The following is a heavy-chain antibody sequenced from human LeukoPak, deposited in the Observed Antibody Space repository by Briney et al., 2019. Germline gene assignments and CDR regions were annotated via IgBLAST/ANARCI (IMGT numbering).Heavy chain of an antibody. CDR2: ISRSSSEI. CDR1: GFTLSSHT. CDR3: AKDFRVAEELWFGELWNAFDI. V-gene: IGHV3-48*01. D-gene: IGHD3-10*01. J-gene: IGHJ3*02. Sequence: GGSLRLSCAASGFTLSSHTMNWVRQAPGKGLEWVSDISRSSSEIHYADSVTGRFTISRDNSKNTLYLQVNSLRIEDTAVYYCAKDFRVAEELWFGELWNAFDIWGQGIRVAVSS.